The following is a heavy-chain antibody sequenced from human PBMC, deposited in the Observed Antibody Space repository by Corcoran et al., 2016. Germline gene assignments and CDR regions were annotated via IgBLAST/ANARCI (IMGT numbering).Heavy chain of an antibody. CDR1: GDSVSSNSAA. D-gene: IGHD5-12*01. V-gene: IGHV6-1*01. Sequence: QVKLQQSGPGLVKPSQTLSLTCAISGDSVSSNSAAWNWIRQSPSRGLEWLGRTYYRSKWYNDYAVSVKSRITINPDTSKNQFSLKLNSVTPEDKAVYYCARASWVYSAYLNCFDPWGQGTLLTFSS. CDR2: TYYRSKWYN. CDR3: ARASWVYSAYLNCFDP. J-gene: IGHJ5*02.